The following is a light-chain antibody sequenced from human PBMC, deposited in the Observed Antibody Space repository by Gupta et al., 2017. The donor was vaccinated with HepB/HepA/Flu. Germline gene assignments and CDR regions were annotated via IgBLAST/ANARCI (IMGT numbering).Light chain of an antibody. J-gene: IGLJ3*02. CDR3: SSHAGSTPVV. V-gene: IGLV2-8*01. Sequence: QSALTQPPSASGSPGQSVTISCTGTSSDVGGYNYVSWYQQHPGKAPRLIIYEVSKRPSGVPDRFSGSKSGNTASLTVSGLQAEDEADYYCSSHAGSTPVVFGGGTKVTVL. CDR1: SSDVGGYNY. CDR2: EVS.